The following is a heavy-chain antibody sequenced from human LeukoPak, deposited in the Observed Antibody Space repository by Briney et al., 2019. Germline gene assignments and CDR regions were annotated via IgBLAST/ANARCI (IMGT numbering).Heavy chain of an antibody. Sequence: SETLSLTCAVSGGSVNSGGYSWSWIRQPPGKGLEWIGYIYPDGSTYYNPSLQSRVTISVDRPKNQLSLRLTSVTAADTAVYYCVRSPYYYDTSGSAEYFQHWGQGTLVTVSS. J-gene: IGHJ1*01. CDR2: IYPDGST. D-gene: IGHD3-22*01. CDR1: GGSVNSGGYS. CDR3: VRSPYYYDTSGSAEYFQH. V-gene: IGHV4-30-2*01.